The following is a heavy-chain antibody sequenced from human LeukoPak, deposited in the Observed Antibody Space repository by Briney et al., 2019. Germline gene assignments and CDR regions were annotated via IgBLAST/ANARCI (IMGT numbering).Heavy chain of an antibody. CDR1: GFTFSSYA. V-gene: IGHV3-30-3*01. J-gene: IGHJ4*02. Sequence: GGSLRLSCAASGFTFSSYAMHWVRQAPGKGLEWVAVISYDGSNKYYADSVKGRFTISRDNSKNTLYLQMNSLRAEDTAVYYCGGDGGYDLPPYFDYWGKGPLSPSPQ. D-gene: IGHD3-3*01. CDR3: GGDGGYDLPPYFDY. CDR2: ISYDGSNK.